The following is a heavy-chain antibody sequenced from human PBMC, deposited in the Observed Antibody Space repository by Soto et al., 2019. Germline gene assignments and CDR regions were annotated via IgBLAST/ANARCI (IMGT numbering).Heavy chain of an antibody. CDR1: GGSISSGGYS. D-gene: IGHD2-21*01. Sequence: PSETLSLTCAVSGGSISSGGYSWSWIRQPPGKGLEWIGYIHHSGSTYYNPPLKSRVTISVDRSKNQFSLKLSSVTAADTAVYYCARGNVVAIDYWGQGTLVTVSS. J-gene: IGHJ4*02. CDR2: IHHSGST. CDR3: ARGNVVAIDY. V-gene: IGHV4-30-2*01.